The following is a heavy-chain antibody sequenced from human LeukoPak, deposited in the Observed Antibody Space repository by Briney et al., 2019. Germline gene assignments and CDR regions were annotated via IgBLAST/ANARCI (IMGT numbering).Heavy chain of an antibody. CDR3: ARSLGVTITQYGMDV. CDR2: IYTSGST. D-gene: IGHD5-12*01. V-gene: IGHV4-61*02. J-gene: IGHJ6*02. Sequence: SETLSLTCAVSGGSISSGSYYWSWIRQPAGKGLEWIGRIYTSGSTNYNPSLKSRVTISVDTSKNQFSLKLSSVTAADTAVYYCARSLGVTITQYGMDVWGQGTTVTVSS. CDR1: GGSISSGSYY.